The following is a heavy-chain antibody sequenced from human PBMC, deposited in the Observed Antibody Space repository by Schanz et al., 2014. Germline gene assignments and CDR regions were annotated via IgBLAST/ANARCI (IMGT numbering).Heavy chain of an antibody. V-gene: IGHV3-7*02. CDR3: AKSDAFDI. CDR2: IKEDGSVK. Sequence: EVQLVESGGGLVKPGGFLRLSCAASGFTFSDAWMSWVRQAPGKGLEWVANIKEDGSVKDYVDSVKGRFTISRDNAKNSLYLQMNSLRAEDTAVYYCAKSDAFDIWGQGTLVTVSS. CDR1: GFTFSDAW. J-gene: IGHJ3*02.